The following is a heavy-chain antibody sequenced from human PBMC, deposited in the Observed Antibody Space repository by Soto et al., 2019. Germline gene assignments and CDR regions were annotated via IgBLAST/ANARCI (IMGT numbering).Heavy chain of an antibody. V-gene: IGHV3-9*01. CDR2: ISWNSGTI. CDR1: GFTFDDYA. D-gene: IGHD6-13*01. J-gene: IGHJ6*02. Sequence: EVQLVESGGGLVQPGRSLRLSCAASGFTFDDYAMRWVRQAPGKGLEWVSGISWNSGTIVYADSVKGRFTISRDNAKNSLYLQINSLSGEDTALYYCAKDMRGGSSSSRYYYGLDVWGQGTTVTVAS. CDR3: AKDMRGGSSSSRYYYGLDV.